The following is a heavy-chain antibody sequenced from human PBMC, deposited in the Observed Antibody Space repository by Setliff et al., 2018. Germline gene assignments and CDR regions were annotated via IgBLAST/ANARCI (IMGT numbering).Heavy chain of an antibody. J-gene: IGHJ5*02. V-gene: IGHV3-33*05. Sequence: PGGSLRLSCAASKFDFDRFSMHWVRQAPGKGLEWVAVISYDGSERYSVDSVKGRFTISRDNSRNSLYLQMNSLRVEDTASYYCARDPNGDYVGAFDPWGQGILVTVSS. D-gene: IGHD4-17*01. CDR1: KFDFDRFS. CDR2: ISYDGSER. CDR3: ARDPNGDYVGAFDP.